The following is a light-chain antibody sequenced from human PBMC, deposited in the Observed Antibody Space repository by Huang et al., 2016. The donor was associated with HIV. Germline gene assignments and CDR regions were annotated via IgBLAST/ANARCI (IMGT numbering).Light chain of an antibody. CDR3: QQYKTYPWS. J-gene: IGKJ1*01. Sequence: DIQMTQSPSILSASVGDGVTITCRASQTVDSWLAWYQQRPGKAPKLLIYKASKLESGVPSNVSGSGSGAVYTLTISSLQTDDFATYYCQQYKTYPWSFGQGTTVDI. CDR1: QTVDSW. V-gene: IGKV1-5*03. CDR2: KAS.